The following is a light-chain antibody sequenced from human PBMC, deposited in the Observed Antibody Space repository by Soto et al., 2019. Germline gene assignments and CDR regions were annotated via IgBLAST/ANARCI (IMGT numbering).Light chain of an antibody. CDR2: DNN. V-gene: IGLV1-51*01. CDR3: GTWDSSLSAVV. CDR1: SSNIGNNY. J-gene: IGLJ2*01. Sequence: QSVLTQPPSVSAAPGQKVTISCSGSSSNIGNNYVSWYQQLPGTAPKLLISDNNKRPSGIPDRFSGSKSGTSATLGITGLQTGDEADYYCGTWDSSLSAVVFGGGTKVTVL.